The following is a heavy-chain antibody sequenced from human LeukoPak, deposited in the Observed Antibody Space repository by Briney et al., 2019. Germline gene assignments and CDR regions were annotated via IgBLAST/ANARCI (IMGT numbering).Heavy chain of an antibody. CDR3: ARRYRRDGYNYDY. D-gene: IGHD5-24*01. CDR2: IYYSGST. CDR1: GGSISSYY. V-gene: IGHV4-59*04. Sequence: SETLSLTCTVSGGSISSYYWSWIRQPPGKGLEWIGYIYYSGSTYYNPSLKSRVTISVDTSKNQFSLKLSSVTAADTAVYYCARRYRRDGYNYDYWGQGALVTVSS. J-gene: IGHJ4*02.